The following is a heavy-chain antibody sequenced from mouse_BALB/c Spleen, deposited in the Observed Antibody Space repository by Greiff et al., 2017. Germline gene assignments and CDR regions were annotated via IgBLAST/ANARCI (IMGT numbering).Heavy chain of an antibody. Sequence: EVKLVESGGGLVKPGGSLKLSCAASGFTFSSYAMSWVRQTPEKRLEWVASISSGGSTYYPDSVKGRFTISRDNARNILYLQMSSLRSEDTAMYYCAREGLRSWFAYWGQGTLVTVSA. D-gene: IGHD2-4*01. CDR1: GFTFSSYA. CDR2: ISSGGST. V-gene: IGHV5-6-5*01. CDR3: AREGLRSWFAY. J-gene: IGHJ3*01.